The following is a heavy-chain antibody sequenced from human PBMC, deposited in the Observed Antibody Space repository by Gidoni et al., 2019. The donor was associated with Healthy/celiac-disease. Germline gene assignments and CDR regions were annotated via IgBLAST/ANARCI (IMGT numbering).Heavy chain of an antibody. CDR3: ARAYWYCSSTSCQNNWFDP. Sequence: QLQLQESGSGLVKPSQTLSLTCAVPGGSISSGGYSWSWIRPPPGKGLEWVGYIYHSGGTYYHPSLKSRVTISVDRSKNQFSLKLSSVTAADTAVYYCARAYWYCSSTSCQNNWFDPWGQGTLVTVSS. J-gene: IGHJ5*02. CDR2: IYHSGGT. V-gene: IGHV4-30-2*01. CDR1: GGSISSGGYS. D-gene: IGHD2-2*01.